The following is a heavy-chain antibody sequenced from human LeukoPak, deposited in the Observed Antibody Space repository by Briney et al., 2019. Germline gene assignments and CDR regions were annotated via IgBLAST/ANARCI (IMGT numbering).Heavy chain of an antibody. CDR3: ARCRDGYNSGAFDI. CDR2: IMPIFGTA. Sequence: SVKVSCKASGGTFISYAIGWVGQAPGQGLEWMGRIMPIFGTANYAQKFQGRVTITTDESTSTAYMELSSLRSEDTAVYYCARCRDGYNSGAFDIWGQGTMVTVSS. CDR1: GGTFISYA. D-gene: IGHD5-24*01. V-gene: IGHV1-69*05. J-gene: IGHJ3*02.